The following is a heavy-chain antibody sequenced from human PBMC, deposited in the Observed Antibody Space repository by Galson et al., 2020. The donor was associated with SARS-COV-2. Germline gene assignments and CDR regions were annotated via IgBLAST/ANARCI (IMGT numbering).Heavy chain of an antibody. CDR2: IYYSGST. CDR1: GGSISSYY. V-gene: IGHV4-59*01. Sequence: LSLTCTVSGGSISSYYWTWIRQPPGKGLEWIGYIYYSGSTNYNPSLKSRVTISVDTSKNQFSLKLSSVTAADTAVYYCARGGTGSYCGGDCYSLWFDPWGQGTLVTVSS. D-gene: IGHD2-21*02. J-gene: IGHJ5*02. CDR3: ARGGTGSYCGGDCYSLWFDP.